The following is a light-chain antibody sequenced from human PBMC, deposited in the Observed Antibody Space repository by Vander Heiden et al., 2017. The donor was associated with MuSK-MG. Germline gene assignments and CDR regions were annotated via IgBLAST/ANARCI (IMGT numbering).Light chain of an antibody. J-gene: IGKJ4*01. CDR1: QSISTY. V-gene: IGKV1-39*01. CDR3: QQIDTIPLT. Sequence: DIQLTQSPSSVSASVGDRVTITCRASQSISTYLNWYQQKPGKAPKLLIYGGSSLQSGVPSRFSGSGSGTDFTLSISSLQPEDSATYYCQQIDTIPLTFGGGTKVEIK. CDR2: GGS.